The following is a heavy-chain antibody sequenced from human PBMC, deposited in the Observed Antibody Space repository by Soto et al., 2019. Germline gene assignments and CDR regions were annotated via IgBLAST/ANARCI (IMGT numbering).Heavy chain of an antibody. CDR3: ARGGRQQLIPTNIIYKLDD. V-gene: IGHV4-34*01. D-gene: IGHD6-13*01. CDR2: INHSGST. CDR1: GGSFSGYY. Sequence: SETLSLTCAVYGGSFSGYYWSWIRQPPGKGLEWIGEINHSGSTNYNPSLKSRVTISVDMSKNQFSLKLSSVTAADTAVYYCARGGRQQLIPTNIIYKLDDWGQGTRVPVAS. J-gene: IGHJ4*02.